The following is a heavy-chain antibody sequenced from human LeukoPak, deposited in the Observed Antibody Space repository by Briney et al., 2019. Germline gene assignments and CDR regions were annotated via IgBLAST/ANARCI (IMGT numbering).Heavy chain of an antibody. CDR2: ISWNSGSI. CDR3: AKGDSSGYYFDY. V-gene: IGHV3-9*03. Sequence: GGSLRLSCAASGFTFDDYAMHWVRQAPGKGLEWVSGISWNSGSIGYADSVKGRFTISRDNAKNSLYLQMNSLRAEDMALYYCAKGDSSGYYFDYWGQGTLVTVSS. CDR1: GFTFDDYA. D-gene: IGHD3-22*01. J-gene: IGHJ4*02.